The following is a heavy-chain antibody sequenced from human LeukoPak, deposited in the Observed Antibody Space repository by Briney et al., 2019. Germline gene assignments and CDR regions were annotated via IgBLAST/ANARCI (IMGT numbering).Heavy chain of an antibody. CDR3: ARDGYYYDSSGYLPSYYYYYMDV. CDR1: GFTFSSYG. J-gene: IGHJ6*03. V-gene: IGHV3-23*01. CDR2: INGSGGST. Sequence: GGSLRLSCAASGFTFSSYGMSWVRQAPGKGLEWVSDINGSGGSTYYADSVKGRFTISRDNSKNTLYLQMNSLRAEDTAVYYCARDGYYYDSSGYLPSYYYYYMDVWGKGTTVTISS. D-gene: IGHD3-22*01.